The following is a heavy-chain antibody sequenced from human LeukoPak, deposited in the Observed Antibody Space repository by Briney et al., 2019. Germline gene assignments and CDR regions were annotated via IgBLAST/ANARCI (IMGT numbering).Heavy chain of an antibody. J-gene: IGHJ4*02. CDR2: ICYSGST. CDR1: GGSISSSSYY. V-gene: IGHV4-39*01. D-gene: IGHD3-10*01. CDR3: ARQGWFGELLSPLDY. Sequence: SETLSLTCTVSGGSISSSSYYWGWIRQPPGKGLEWIGSICYSGSTYYNPSLKSRVTISVDTSKNQFSLKLSSVTASDTAVYYCARQGWFGELLSPLDYWGQGTLVTVSS.